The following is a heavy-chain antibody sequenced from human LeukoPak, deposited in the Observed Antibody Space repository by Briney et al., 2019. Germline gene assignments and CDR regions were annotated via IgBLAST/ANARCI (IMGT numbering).Heavy chain of an antibody. Sequence: HPGGSLRLSCAASGFTFSSYAMHWVRQAPGKGLEWEAVISYDGSNKYYADSVKGRFTISRDNSKNTLYLQMNSLRAEDTAVYYCARGGGYGGNRFDYWGQGTLVTVSS. CDR2: ISYDGSNK. CDR3: ARGGGYGGNRFDY. D-gene: IGHD4-23*01. CDR1: GFTFSSYA. V-gene: IGHV3-30-3*01. J-gene: IGHJ4*02.